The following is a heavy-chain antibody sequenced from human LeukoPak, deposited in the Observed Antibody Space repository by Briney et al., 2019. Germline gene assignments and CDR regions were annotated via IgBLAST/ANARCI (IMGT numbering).Heavy chain of an antibody. V-gene: IGHV1-18*01. CDR2: ISAYNGNT. D-gene: IGHD3-22*01. J-gene: IGHJ4*02. CDR3: ARGRYYYDSSGYYRVLHYYFDY. Sequence: ASVKVSCKASGYTFTSYGISWVRQAPGQGLEWMVWISAYNGNTNYAQKLQGRVTMTTDTSTSTAYMELRSLRSDDTAVYYCARGRYYYDSSGYYRVLHYYFDYWGQGTLVTVSS. CDR1: GYTFTSYG.